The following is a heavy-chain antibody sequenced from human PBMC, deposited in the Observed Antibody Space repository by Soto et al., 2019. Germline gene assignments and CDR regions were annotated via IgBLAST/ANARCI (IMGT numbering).Heavy chain of an antibody. CDR2: IIPIFGTA. Sequence: SVKVSCKASGCSFRSYAISWVRQAPGPGLEWMGGIIPIFGTANYAQNFQGRVTITADKSTSTAYMELSSLRSEDTAVYYCARGRNYDILTGYLLPDYWGQGTLVTVSS. CDR3: ARGRNYDILTGYLLPDY. D-gene: IGHD3-9*01. CDR1: GCSFRSYA. J-gene: IGHJ4*02. V-gene: IGHV1-69*06.